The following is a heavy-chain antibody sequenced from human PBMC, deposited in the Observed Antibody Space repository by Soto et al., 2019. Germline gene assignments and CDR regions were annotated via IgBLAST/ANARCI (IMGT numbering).Heavy chain of an antibody. V-gene: IGHV3-53*01. CDR1: GFTVSSNY. CDR3: ASFDSSGPSTFDY. J-gene: IGHJ4*02. D-gene: IGHD6-19*01. CDR2: IYSGGST. Sequence: GGSLRLSCAASGFTVSSNYMSWVRQAPGKGLEWVSVIYSGGSTYYADSVKGRFTISRDNSKNTLYLQMNSLRAEDTAVYYCASFDSSGPSTFDYWGQGTLVTVSS.